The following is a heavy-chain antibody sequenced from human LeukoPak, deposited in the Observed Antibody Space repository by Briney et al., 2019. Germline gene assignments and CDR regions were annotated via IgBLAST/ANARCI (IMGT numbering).Heavy chain of an antibody. J-gene: IGHJ4*02. CDR2: IYYTGRT. CDR3: ATQVAGGPLDY. Sequence: PSETLSLTCAVSGGSISSTTYSWAWIRQPPGKGLEWIGSIYYTGRTHYIPSLKSRVTISLDTSKNQFSLSLSSVTAADTAVYYCATQVAGGPLDYWGQGTLVTVSS. V-gene: IGHV4-39*01. D-gene: IGHD6-19*01. CDR1: GGSISSTTYS.